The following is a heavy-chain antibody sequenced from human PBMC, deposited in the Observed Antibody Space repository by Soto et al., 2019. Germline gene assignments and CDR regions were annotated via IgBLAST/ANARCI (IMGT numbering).Heavy chain of an antibody. V-gene: IGHV4-38-2*02. D-gene: IGHD4-17*01. Sequence: PSETLSLTCLVSGFPISSPYSWGWIRQPPGKGLEWIGSISHTGTTSYSPSLTSRVSISVDTSKNQVSLKLTSVTAADTAVYCCARVTMVIRDSDHFGVDVWGHGTTVTVSS. CDR2: ISHTGTT. J-gene: IGHJ6*02. CDR1: GFPISSPYS. CDR3: ARVTMVIRDSDHFGVDV.